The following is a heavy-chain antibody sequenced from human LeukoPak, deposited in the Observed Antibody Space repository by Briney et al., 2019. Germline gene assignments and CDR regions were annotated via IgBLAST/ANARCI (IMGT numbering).Heavy chain of an antibody. CDR3: AREQYISGKSLDY. J-gene: IGHJ4*01. D-gene: IGHD3-10*01. Sequence: GGSLRLSCAASGFTFSSYSMNWVRQAPGKGLEWVSSISSSSSYIYYADSVKGRFTISRDNAKNSLYLQMNSLRAEDTAVYYCAREQYISGKSLDYWGQGKLVTVSS. CDR2: ISSSSSYI. CDR1: GFTFSSYS. V-gene: IGHV3-21*01.